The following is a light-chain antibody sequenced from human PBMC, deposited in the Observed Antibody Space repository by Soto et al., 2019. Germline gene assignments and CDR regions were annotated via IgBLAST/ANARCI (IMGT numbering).Light chain of an antibody. CDR1: SSDVGSYNR. J-gene: IGLJ1*01. V-gene: IGLV2-14*03. Sequence: QSALTQPPSVSGSPGQSVAISCTGTSSDVGSYNRVSWYQHHPGKAPKLMIFDVSNRPSGVSNRFSGSKSGNTASLTISGLQPEDEADYYCSSYTTSNTRQIVFGTGTKVTVL. CDR2: DVS. CDR3: SSYTTSNTRQIV.